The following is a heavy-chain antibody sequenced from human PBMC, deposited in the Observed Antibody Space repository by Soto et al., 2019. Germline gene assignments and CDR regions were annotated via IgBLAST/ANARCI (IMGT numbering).Heavy chain of an antibody. J-gene: IGHJ5*02. Sequence: PVGSLRLSCAASGFTFSNAWMSCVRHAPGKGLEWVGRIKSKTDGGTTDYAAPVKGGFTISRDDSKNTLYLQMNSLKTEDTAVYYCTTDLTQKWMVPLDWFDPWGQGTLVTVS. CDR1: GFTFSNAW. CDR2: IKSKTDGGTT. V-gene: IGHV3-15*01. CDR3: TTDLTQKWMVPLDWFDP. D-gene: IGHD6-19*01.